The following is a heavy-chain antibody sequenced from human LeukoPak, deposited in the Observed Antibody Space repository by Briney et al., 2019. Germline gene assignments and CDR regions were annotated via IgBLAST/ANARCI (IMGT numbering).Heavy chain of an antibody. D-gene: IGHD3-22*01. CDR1: GGSISSYH. V-gene: IGHV4-59*01. CDR2: IYYSGST. J-gene: IGHJ4*02. Sequence: SETLSLTCTVSGGSISSYHWSWIRQPPGKGLEWIGYIYYSGSTNYNPSLKSRVTISVDTSKNQFSLKLSSVTAADTAVYYCARARYYYDSSGYYSYYFDYWGQGTLVTVSS. CDR3: ARARYYYDSSGYYSYYFDY.